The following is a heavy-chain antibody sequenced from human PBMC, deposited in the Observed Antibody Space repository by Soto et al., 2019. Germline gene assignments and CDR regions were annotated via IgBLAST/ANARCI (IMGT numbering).Heavy chain of an antibody. CDR3: AKSPTSHYDFWSGYRGIYYGMDV. Sequence: GGSLRLSCAGSGFTFRWFGMNWVRQAPGKGLEWVARISNDGSNEYYVDSVKGRFTISRDNSKNTLYLQMDSLRAEDTAVYYCAKSPTSHYDFWSGYRGIYYGMDVWGQGTTVTVS. V-gene: IGHV3-30*18. D-gene: IGHD3-3*01. CDR2: ISNDGSNE. J-gene: IGHJ6*02. CDR1: GFTFRWFG.